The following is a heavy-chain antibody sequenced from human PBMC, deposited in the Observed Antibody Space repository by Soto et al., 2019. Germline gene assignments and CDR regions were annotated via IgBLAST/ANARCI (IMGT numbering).Heavy chain of an antibody. CDR2: ISWNSGSI. V-gene: IGHV3-9*01. J-gene: IGHJ5*02. CDR1: GFTFDDYA. Sequence: EVQLVESGGGLVQPGRSLRLSCAASGFTFDDYAMHWVRQAPGKGLEWVSGISWNSGSIGYADSVKGRFTISRDNAKNSLYLQMNSLRAEDTALYYCAKVDDSSGYRWFDPWGQGTLVTVSS. D-gene: IGHD3-22*01. CDR3: AKVDDSSGYRWFDP.